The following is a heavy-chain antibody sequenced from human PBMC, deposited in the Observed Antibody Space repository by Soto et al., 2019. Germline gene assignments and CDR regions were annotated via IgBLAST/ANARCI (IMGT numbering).Heavy chain of an antibody. CDR2: ISGSGGST. D-gene: IGHD6-19*01. Sequence: GGSLRLSCAASGFTFSSYAMSWVRQAPGKGLEWVSAISGSGGSTYYADSVKGRFTISRDNSKNTLYLQMNSLRAEDTAVYYCANPAASIAVAGTYYYYGMDVWGQGTTVTVSS. J-gene: IGHJ6*02. V-gene: IGHV3-23*01. CDR3: ANPAASIAVAGTYYYYGMDV. CDR1: GFTFSSYA.